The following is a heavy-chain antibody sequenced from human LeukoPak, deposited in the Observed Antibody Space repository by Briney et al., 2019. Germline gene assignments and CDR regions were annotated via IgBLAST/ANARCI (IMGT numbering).Heavy chain of an antibody. D-gene: IGHD3-22*01. Sequence: PSETLSLTCTVSGGSISSSSYYWGWIRQPPGKGLEWIGSIYYSGSTYYNPSLKSRVTISVDTSKNQFSLKLSSVTAADTAVYFCARARNYYDSSDYYYEGDAFDIWGQGTMVTVSS. CDR3: ARARNYYDSSDYYYEGDAFDI. CDR1: GGSISSSSYY. J-gene: IGHJ3*02. CDR2: IYYSGST. V-gene: IGHV4-39*07.